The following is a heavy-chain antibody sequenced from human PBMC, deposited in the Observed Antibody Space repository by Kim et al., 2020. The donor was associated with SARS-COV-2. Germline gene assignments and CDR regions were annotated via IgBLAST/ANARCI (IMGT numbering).Heavy chain of an antibody. V-gene: IGHV6-1*01. CDR3: ASSGVTAEGQLDY. CDR2: TYYRSKWYN. CDR1: GDSVSGKSAA. D-gene: IGHD6-13*01. Sequence: SQTLSLTCAISGDSVSGKSAAWNWIRQSPSRGLEWLGRTYYRSKWYNHYAVSVKSRITINPDTSKNQFSLQLNSVTPEDTAVYYCASSGVTAEGQLDYWGQGTLVTVSS. J-gene: IGHJ4*02.